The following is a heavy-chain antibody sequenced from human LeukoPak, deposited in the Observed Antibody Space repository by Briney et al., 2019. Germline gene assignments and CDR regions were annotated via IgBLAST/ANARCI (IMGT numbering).Heavy chain of an antibody. CDR3: ARDSDAVVVPAAMMGYYYYYMDV. Sequence: ASVKVSCKASGYTFSDHYMHWVRQAPGQGLEWMGWINPKSGDTNYAQKFQGRVTMTRDTSINTAYMDLSRLRSDDTAVYYCARDSDAVVVPAAMMGYYYYYMDVWGKGTTVTISS. V-gene: IGHV1-2*02. J-gene: IGHJ6*03. CDR1: GYTFSDHY. D-gene: IGHD2-2*01. CDR2: INPKSGDT.